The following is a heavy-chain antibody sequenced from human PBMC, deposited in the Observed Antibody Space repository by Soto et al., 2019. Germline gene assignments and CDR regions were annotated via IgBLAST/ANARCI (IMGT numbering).Heavy chain of an antibody. D-gene: IGHD3-16*01. CDR1: GGSISRHY. CDR3: ARGGHSYCYYMDV. V-gene: IGHV4-59*08. Sequence: QVQLQESGPGLVKPSETLSLTCTVSGGSISRHYWSWIRQPPGKGLEWIGYIHYSGSTNYNPSLKRRVIISVDTSKNHFSLKVSSVTAADTAVYYCARGGHSYCYYMDVWGKGTTVTVSS. CDR2: IHYSGST. J-gene: IGHJ6*03.